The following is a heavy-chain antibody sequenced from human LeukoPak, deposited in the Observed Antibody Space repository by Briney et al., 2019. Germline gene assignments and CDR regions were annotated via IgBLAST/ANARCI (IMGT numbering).Heavy chain of an antibody. CDR1: GGSISSYY. D-gene: IGHD1-26*01. Sequence: PSETLSLTCTVSGGSISSYYWSWIRQPPGKGLEWIGYIYYSGSTNYNPSLKSRVTISVDTSKNQFSLKLSSVTAADTAVYYCARHGWELSSVRIDYWGQGTLVTVSS. CDR2: IYYSGST. V-gene: IGHV4-59*08. CDR3: ARHGWELSSVRIDY. J-gene: IGHJ4*02.